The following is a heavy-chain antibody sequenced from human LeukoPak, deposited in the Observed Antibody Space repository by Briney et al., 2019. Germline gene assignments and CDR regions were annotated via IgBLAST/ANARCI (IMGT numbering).Heavy chain of an antibody. D-gene: IGHD3-22*01. CDR1: GGSFSGYY. Sequence: MPSETLSLTCAVYGGSFSGYYWSWIRQPPGKGLEWIGEINHSGSTNYNPSLKSRVTISVDTSKNQFSLKLSSVTAADTAVYYCARARYYYDSSGYYPLWYYYYMDVWGKGTTVTVSS. CDR2: INHSGST. CDR3: ARARYYYDSSGYYPLWYYYYMDV. V-gene: IGHV4-34*01. J-gene: IGHJ6*03.